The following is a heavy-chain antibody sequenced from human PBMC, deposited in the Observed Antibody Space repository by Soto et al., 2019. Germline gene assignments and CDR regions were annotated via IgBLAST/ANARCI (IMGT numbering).Heavy chain of an antibody. V-gene: IGHV3-7*01. D-gene: IGHD1-1*01. Sequence: PGGSLRLSCAASGFTFSSYWMNWVRQAPGRGLEWVANINQDGNEDNLLDSVKGRFTISRDNAKNSLFLQMNSLRVDDTAVYYCARTGDGHHDFLDYWGQGALVTSPQ. J-gene: IGHJ4*02. CDR1: GFTFSSYW. CDR3: ARTGDGHHDFLDY. CDR2: INQDGNED.